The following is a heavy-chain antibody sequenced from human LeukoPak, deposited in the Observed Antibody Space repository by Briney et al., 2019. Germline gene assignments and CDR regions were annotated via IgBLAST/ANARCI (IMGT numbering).Heavy chain of an antibody. V-gene: IGHV3-7*03. J-gene: IGHJ4*02. CDR3: AKDSAKKYDDY. D-gene: IGHD2/OR15-2a*01. CDR1: GFTFTNNF. CDR2: IKQDGSET. Sequence: PGGSLRLSCAASGFTFTNNFMSWVRQVPGKGLEWVANIKQDGSETTYADSVRGRFTIFRENSKNTLYLQMNSLRAEDTAVYYCAKDSAKKYDDYWGQGTLVTVSS.